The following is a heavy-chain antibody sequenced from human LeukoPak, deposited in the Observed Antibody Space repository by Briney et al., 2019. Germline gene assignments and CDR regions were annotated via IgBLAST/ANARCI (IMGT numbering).Heavy chain of an antibody. CDR2: INPHTGAA. V-gene: IGHV1-2*02. CDR1: GYAFIEKF. CDR3: ARGKSGYSP. J-gene: IGHJ4*02. D-gene: IGHD3-3*01. Sequence: ASVKVSCKVSGYAFIEKFIHWVRQAPGQGLEWMGLINPHTGAANYSQKFQGRVTMTRDTSISTAYMHLTRLKFDDTAVYYCARGKSGYSPWGQGTPVTVSS.